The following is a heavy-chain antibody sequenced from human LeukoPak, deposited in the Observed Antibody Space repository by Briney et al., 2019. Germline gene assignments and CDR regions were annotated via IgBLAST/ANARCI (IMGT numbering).Heavy chain of an antibody. CDR2: MNPNSGNT. CDR1: GYTFTSYY. Sequence: AASVKVSCKASGYTFTSYYMHWVRQATGQGLEWMGWMNPNSGNTNYAQKFQGRVTMTRNTSISTAYMELSSLRSEDSAVYYCARNGQQVRYFQHWGQGTLVTVSS. J-gene: IGHJ1*01. D-gene: IGHD6-13*01. V-gene: IGHV1-8*02. CDR3: ARNGQQVRYFQH.